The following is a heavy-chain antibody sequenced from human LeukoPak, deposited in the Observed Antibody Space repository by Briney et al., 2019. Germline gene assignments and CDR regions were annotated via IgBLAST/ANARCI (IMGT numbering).Heavy chain of an antibody. CDR1: GGTFSSYA. Sequence: GASVKVSCKASGGTFSSYAISWVRQAPEQGLEWMGGIIPIFGTANYAQKFQGRVTITADESTSTAYMELSSLRSEDTAVYYCARVDGYNLNYWGQGTLVTVSS. V-gene: IGHV1-69*13. CDR2: IIPIFGTA. J-gene: IGHJ4*02. CDR3: ARVDGYNLNY. D-gene: IGHD5-24*01.